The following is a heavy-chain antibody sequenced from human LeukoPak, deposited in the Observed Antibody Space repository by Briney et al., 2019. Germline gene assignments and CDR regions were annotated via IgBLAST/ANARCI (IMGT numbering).Heavy chain of an antibody. CDR2: IYYSGST. CDR1: GGSISSFY. J-gene: IGHJ4*02. D-gene: IGHD3-10*01. Sequence: KPSETLPLTCTVSGGSISSFYWTWIRQPPGKGLEWIGYIYYSGSTNYNPSLKSRLTISVDTSKNQFSLKLSSVTAADTAVYYCARLWYASGKSDYWGQGTLVTVSS. CDR3: ARLWYASGKSDY. V-gene: IGHV4-59*08.